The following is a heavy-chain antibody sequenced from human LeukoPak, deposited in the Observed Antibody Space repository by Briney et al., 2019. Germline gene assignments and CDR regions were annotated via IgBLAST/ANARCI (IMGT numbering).Heavy chain of an antibody. CDR2: ISYDGSNK. D-gene: IGHD2-15*01. Sequence: PGRSLTLSCAASGFTFSSYAMHWVRQAPGKGLEWVAVISYDGSNKYYADSGKGRFTISRDNSKHTLYLQMNSLRAEDTAVYYCARDGEYCSGGSCYDYWGQGTLVTVSS. CDR3: ARDGEYCSGGSCYDY. CDR1: GFTFSSYA. J-gene: IGHJ4*02. V-gene: IGHV3-30*04.